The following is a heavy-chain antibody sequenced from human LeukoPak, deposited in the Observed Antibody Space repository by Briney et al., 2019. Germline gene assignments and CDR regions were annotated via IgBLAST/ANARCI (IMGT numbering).Heavy chain of an antibody. Sequence: SEALSLTCTVSGGSISSYYWSWIRQPAGKGLEWIGRIYTSGSTNYNPSLKSRVTMSVDTSKNQFSLKLSSVTAADTAVYYCARDGHYYDSSAPTFGNWFDPWGQGTLVTVSS. D-gene: IGHD3-22*01. CDR1: GGSISSYY. V-gene: IGHV4-4*07. CDR3: ARDGHYYDSSAPTFGNWFDP. CDR2: IYTSGST. J-gene: IGHJ5*02.